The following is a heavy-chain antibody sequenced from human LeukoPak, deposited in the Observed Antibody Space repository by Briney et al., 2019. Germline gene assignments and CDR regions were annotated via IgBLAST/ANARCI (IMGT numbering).Heavy chain of an antibody. CDR2: INHSGST. CDR3: ARGRGGIAAGGKSYYFDY. CDR1: GGSFSGYY. J-gene: IGHJ4*02. V-gene: IGHV4-34*01. D-gene: IGHD6-13*01. Sequence: PSETLSHTCAVYGGSFSGYYWSWIRQPPGKGLEWIGEINHSGSTNYNPSLKSRVTISVDTSKNQFSLKLSSVTAADTAVYYCARGRGGIAAGGKSYYFDYWGQGTLVTVSS.